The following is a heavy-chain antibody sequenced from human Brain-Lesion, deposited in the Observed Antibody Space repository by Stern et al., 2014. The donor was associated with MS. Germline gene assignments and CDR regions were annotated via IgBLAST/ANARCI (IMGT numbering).Heavy chain of an antibody. CDR3: ARAVRNQLLSEY. D-gene: IGHD2-2*01. CDR2: MNPYSGNT. CDR1: GYTFSSYD. Sequence: VQLVQSGAEVKKPGASVKVSCKASGYTFSSYDITWVRQASGHGLEWMGWMNPYSGNTGYAQKFKGRASMTSDPSISTVYMELTSLTSDDTAVYFCARAVRNQLLSEYWGQGTLVTVSS. V-gene: IGHV1-8*01. J-gene: IGHJ4*02.